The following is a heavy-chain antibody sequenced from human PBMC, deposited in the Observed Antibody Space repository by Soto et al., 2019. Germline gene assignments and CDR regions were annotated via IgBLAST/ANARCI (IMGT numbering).Heavy chain of an antibody. J-gene: IGHJ4*02. CDR2: INPNSGGT. V-gene: IGHV1-2*02. D-gene: IGHD6-13*01. Sequence: QVQLVQSGAEVKKPGASVKVSCKASGYTFTGYYMHWVRQAPGQGLEWMGWINPNSGGTNYAQKFQGGVTMTRDTSIRTAYMELSRLRSDDTAVYYCARGLRIAADGTRGAWGYWGQGTLVTVSS. CDR3: ARGLRIAADGTRGAWGY. CDR1: GYTFTGYY.